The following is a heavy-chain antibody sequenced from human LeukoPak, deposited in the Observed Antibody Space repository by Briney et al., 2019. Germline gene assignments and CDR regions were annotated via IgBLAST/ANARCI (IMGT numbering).Heavy chain of an antibody. CDR2: IYYSGST. CDR3: ARDARGSSYMDV. Sequence: SETLSLTCTVSGGSVSFYYWSWIRQPPGKGLEWIGYIYYSGSTNYNPSLKSRVTISVDTSKNQFSLKVSSVTAADTAVYYCARDARGSSYMDVWGQGTTVSVSS. J-gene: IGHJ6*02. V-gene: IGHV4-59*02. CDR1: GGSVSFYY. D-gene: IGHD3-10*01.